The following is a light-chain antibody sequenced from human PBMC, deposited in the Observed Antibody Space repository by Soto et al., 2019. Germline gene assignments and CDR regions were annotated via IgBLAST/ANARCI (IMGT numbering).Light chain of an antibody. Sequence: QSALTQPPSASGSPGQSVTISCTGTSSDVGAYNYVSWYQQHAGKAPKLVIYEVTKRPSGVPDRFSGSKSANTASLTVSWLQAEEEADYYCSSFAFSNTWVFGGGTKLTVL. CDR1: SSDVGAYNY. CDR2: EVT. CDR3: SSFAFSNTWV. J-gene: IGLJ3*02. V-gene: IGLV2-8*01.